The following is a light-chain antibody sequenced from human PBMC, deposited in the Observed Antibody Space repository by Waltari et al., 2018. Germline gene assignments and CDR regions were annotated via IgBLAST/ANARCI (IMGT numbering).Light chain of an antibody. Sequence: EFVLTQSPATLSLSPGERATLSCRASQSVSTYLAWYQQKPGQVPRLLIYGASNRATGIPARFSGSGSGTDFTLTISSLEPEDFAVYYCQQRISWLGWTFGQGTKVEIK. V-gene: IGKV3-11*01. J-gene: IGKJ1*01. CDR3: QQRISWLGWT. CDR2: GAS. CDR1: QSVSTY.